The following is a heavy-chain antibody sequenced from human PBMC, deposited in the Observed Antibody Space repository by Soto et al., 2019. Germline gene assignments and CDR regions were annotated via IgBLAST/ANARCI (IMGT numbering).Heavy chain of an antibody. CDR1: GVSISSGGYY. CDR2: IYYSGST. V-gene: IGHV4-31*03. D-gene: IGHD2-15*01. Sequence: QVQLQESGPGLVKPSQTLSLTCTVSGVSISSGGYYWSWIRQHPGKGLEWIGYIYYSGSTYYNPSLKSRVTISVDTSKNQFSLKLSSVTAADTAVYYCARVGCSGGSCPFDHWGQGTLVTVSS. CDR3: ARVGCSGGSCPFDH. J-gene: IGHJ4*02.